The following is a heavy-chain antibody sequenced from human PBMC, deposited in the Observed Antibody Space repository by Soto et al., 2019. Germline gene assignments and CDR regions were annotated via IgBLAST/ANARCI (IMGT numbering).Heavy chain of an antibody. CDR2: ISESVNVI. J-gene: IGHJ4*02. CDR3: VTTKDVLTGYLAY. CDR1: GFTFRDFQ. V-gene: IGHV3-11*01. D-gene: IGHD3-9*01. Sequence: GGSLRLSCAASGFTFRDFQMSWIRQAPGKGLEWSSYISESVNVIYYADSVKGRFTISRDDAKKSLYTQMNSLRAEDTAMYYCVTTKDVLTGYLAYWGQGTRVTVSS.